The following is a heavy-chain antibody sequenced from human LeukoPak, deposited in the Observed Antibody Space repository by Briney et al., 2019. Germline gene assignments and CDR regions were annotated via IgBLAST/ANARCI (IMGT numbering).Heavy chain of an antibody. V-gene: IGHV4-39*07. J-gene: IGHJ4*02. CDR3: ASKRQIQLWLR. D-gene: IGHD5-18*01. CDR1: GGSISSSSYY. Sequence: SETLSLTFTVSGGSISSSSYYWGWIRQPPGKGLEWIGSIYYSGSTYYNPSLKSRVTISVDTSKNQFSLKLSSVTAADTAVYYCASKRQIQLWLRWGQGTLVTVSS. CDR2: IYYSGST.